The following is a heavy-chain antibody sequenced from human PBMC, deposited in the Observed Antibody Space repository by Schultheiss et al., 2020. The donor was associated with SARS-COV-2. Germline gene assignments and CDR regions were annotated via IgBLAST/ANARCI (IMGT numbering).Heavy chain of an antibody. CDR3: ARVGYCSSTSCYYTIPNWFDP. Sequence: SGPTLVKPAQTLTLTCTFSGFSLSTSGVGVAWIRQPPGKALEWLALIYWDDDKRYNPSLKNRLTITKDTSKNQVVFTMTNLDPVDTATYYCARVGYCSSTSCYYTIPNWFDPWGQGTLVTVSS. J-gene: IGHJ5*02. CDR2: IYWDDDK. D-gene: IGHD2-2*01. CDR1: GFSLSTSGVG. V-gene: IGHV2-5*02.